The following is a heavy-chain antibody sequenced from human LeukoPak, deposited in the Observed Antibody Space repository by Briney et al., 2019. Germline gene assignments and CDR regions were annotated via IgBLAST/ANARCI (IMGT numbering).Heavy chain of an antibody. CDR3: ARAPPGYNNERDFDY. CDR2: ISARNGNT. J-gene: IGHJ4*02. Sequence: GASVKVSCKASGYTFTNYGVTWVRQVPGQGLEWMGWISARNGNTKYEQKVQGRVTMTIDRSTDTAYMELNSLRFDDTAVYYCARAPPGYNNERDFDYWGQGTLVTVSS. V-gene: IGHV1-18*04. CDR1: GYTFTNYG. D-gene: IGHD5-24*01.